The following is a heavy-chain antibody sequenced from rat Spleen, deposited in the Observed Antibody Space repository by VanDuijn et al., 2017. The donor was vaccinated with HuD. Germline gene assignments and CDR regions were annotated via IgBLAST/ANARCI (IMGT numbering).Heavy chain of an antibody. Sequence: EVQLVESDGGLVQPGRSLKLSCAASGFTLSDHFMAWVRQAPTKGLEWVASISYDGGSTYYRDSVKGRFTLSRDKAKGTLYLQMDSLRSEDTATYYCAKAGPYNWFAYWGQGTLVTVSS. D-gene: IGHD3-1*01. CDR1: GFTLSDHF. V-gene: IGHV5-20*01. J-gene: IGHJ3*01. CDR2: ISYDGGST. CDR3: AKAGPYNWFAY.